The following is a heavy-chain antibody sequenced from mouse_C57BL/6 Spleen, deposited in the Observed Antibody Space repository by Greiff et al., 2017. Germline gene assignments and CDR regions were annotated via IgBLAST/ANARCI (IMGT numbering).Heavy chain of an antibody. D-gene: IGHD2-5*01. CDR3: TYSNPFAY. Sequence: VQLQQSGAELVRPGASVTLSCKASGYTFTDYEMHWVKQTPVHGLEWIGAIDPETGGTAYNQKFKGKAILTADKSSSTAYMELRSLTSEDSAVYYCTYSNPFAYGGQGTLVTVSA. CDR1: GYTFTDYE. J-gene: IGHJ3*01. CDR2: IDPETGGT. V-gene: IGHV1-15*01.